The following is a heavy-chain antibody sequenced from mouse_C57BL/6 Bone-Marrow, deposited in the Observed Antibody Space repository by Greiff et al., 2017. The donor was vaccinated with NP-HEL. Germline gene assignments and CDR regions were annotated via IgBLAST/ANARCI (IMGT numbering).Heavy chain of an antibody. CDR2: ISYSGST. V-gene: IGHV3-8*01. CDR1: GYSITSDY. D-gene: IGHD2-5*01. CDR3: ARYRAYYSNYGYAMDY. Sequence: EVHLVESGPGLAKPSQTLSLTCSVTGYSITSDYWNWIRKFPGNKLEYMGYISYSGSTYYNPSLKSRISITRDTSKNQYYLQLNSVTTEDTATYYCARYRAYYSNYGYAMDYWGQGTSVTVSS. J-gene: IGHJ4*01.